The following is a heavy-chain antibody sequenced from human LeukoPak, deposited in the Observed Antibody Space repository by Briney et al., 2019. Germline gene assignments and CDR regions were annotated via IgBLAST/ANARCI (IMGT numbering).Heavy chain of an antibody. D-gene: IGHD5/OR15-5a*01. CDR1: GFPFSDYS. CDR3: ARGAPDSTIRYYYYGMDV. V-gene: IGHV3-11*01. CDR2: ISRSGRSI. Sequence: PGGSLRLSRAASGFPFSDYSMSWMRPAPGKGLEWVSYISRSGRSISYVDSVKARLTIYRDIANNSLYLQMNSLSAENTVGYYCARGAPDSTIRYYYYGMDVWGQGTTVSVSS. J-gene: IGHJ6*02.